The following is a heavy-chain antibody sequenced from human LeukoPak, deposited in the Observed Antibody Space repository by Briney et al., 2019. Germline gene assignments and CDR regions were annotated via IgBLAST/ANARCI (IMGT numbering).Heavy chain of an antibody. CDR3: ARRDSSGWYVGSDY. CDR2: INPSGGST. D-gene: IGHD6-19*01. CDR1: GYTFTSYY. J-gene: IGHJ4*02. V-gene: IGHV1-46*01. Sequence: ASVKVSCKASGYTFTSYYMHWVRQAPGQGLEWMGIINPSGGSTSYAQKFQGRVTMTRDTSTSTAYMELRSLRSDDTAVYYCARRDSSGWYVGSDYWGQGTLVTVSS.